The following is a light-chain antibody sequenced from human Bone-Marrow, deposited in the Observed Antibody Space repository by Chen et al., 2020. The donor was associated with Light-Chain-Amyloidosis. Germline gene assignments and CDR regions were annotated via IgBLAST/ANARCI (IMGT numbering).Light chain of an antibody. Sequence: QSALTQPASVYGSPGQSITISCPGTSGAVGTYNYVSWYQQHPGKAPNVMIYAVSNRPSGVSNRFSGSKSGNAASLTISGLQAEDEADYYCSSFTSSSSYVFGPGTKVTVL. J-gene: IGLJ1*01. CDR1: SGAVGTYNY. CDR2: AVS. V-gene: IGLV2-14*01. CDR3: SSFTSSSSYV.